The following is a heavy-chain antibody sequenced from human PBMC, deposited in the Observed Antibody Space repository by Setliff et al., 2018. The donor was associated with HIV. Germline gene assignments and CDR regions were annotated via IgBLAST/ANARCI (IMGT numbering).Heavy chain of an antibody. V-gene: IGHV1-69*05. CDR2: IIPIFGTA. J-gene: IGHJ5*02. D-gene: IGHD4-17*01. CDR3: ASGWGATVTLGYNWFDP. CDR1: GGTFSSYA. Sequence: SVKVSCKASGGTFSSYAISWVRQAPGQGLEWMGGIIPIFGTANYAQKFQGRVTITTDESTSTAYMELSSLRSEDTAVYYCASGWGATVTLGYNWFDPWGQGTLVTVS.